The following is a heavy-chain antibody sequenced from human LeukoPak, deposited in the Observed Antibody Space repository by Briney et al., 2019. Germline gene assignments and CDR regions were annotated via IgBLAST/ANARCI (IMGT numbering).Heavy chain of an antibody. CDR1: GYSISSGYY. V-gene: IGHV4-38-2*02. Sequence: SETLSLTCTVSGYSISSGYYWGWIRQPPGKGLEWIGSIYYSGSTYYNPSLKSRVTISVDTSKNQFSLKLSSVTAADTAVYYCARGLAALDAFDIWGQGTMVTVSS. CDR3: ARGLAALDAFDI. J-gene: IGHJ3*02. CDR2: IYYSGST. D-gene: IGHD6-25*01.